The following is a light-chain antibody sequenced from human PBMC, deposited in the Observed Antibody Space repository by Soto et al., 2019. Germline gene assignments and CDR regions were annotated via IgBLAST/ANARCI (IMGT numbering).Light chain of an antibody. J-gene: IGKJ1*01. V-gene: IGKV3-15*01. CDR2: GAS. Sequence: EIVMTQSPGTLSVSPGEGATLSCRASQSVSTNLASYQQKPDQAPRLLLYGASTTATGMPARFSGSGSGTEFILAISSLQSEDFAVYYCQQYYTWPRTFGQGTRVEIK. CDR3: QQYYTWPRT. CDR1: QSVSTN.